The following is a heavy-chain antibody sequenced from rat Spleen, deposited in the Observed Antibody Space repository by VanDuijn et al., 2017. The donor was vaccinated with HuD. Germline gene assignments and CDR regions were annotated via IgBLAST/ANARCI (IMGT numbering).Heavy chain of an antibody. Sequence: EVQLVESGGGFVQPGRSMKLSCAASGFTFSNYDMAWVRQAPTKGLEWVASITYDGSSTYYGDSVKGRFTISRDNAKSTLYLQMNSLRSEDTATYYCARPHSSLYVMDAWGQGASVTVSS. D-gene: IGHD1-2*01. CDR2: ITYDGSST. J-gene: IGHJ4*01. CDR1: GFTFSNYD. CDR3: ARPHSSLYVMDA. V-gene: IGHV5-22*01.